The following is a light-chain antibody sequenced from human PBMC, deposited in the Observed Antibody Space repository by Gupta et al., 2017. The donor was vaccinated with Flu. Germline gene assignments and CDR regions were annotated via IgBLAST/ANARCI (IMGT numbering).Light chain of an antibody. J-gene: IGKJ2*01. V-gene: IGKV3-20*01. CDR1: QSVANTF. CDR3: QQYQSSPRT. CDR2: GTS. Sequence: EIVLTQSPGTLSLSPGERATLSCRASQSVANTFLAWYQQRPGQAPKLLVYGTSNRASGIPDRFSGSGSATDFTLIISRLEPEDFAVYFCQQYQSSPRTFCQGTKLEIK.